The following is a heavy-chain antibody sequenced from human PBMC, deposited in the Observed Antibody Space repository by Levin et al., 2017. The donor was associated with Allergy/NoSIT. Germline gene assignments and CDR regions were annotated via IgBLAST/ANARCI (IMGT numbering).Heavy chain of an antibody. Sequence: SETLSLTCTVSGGSISSYYWSWIRQPAGKGLEWIGRIYTSGSTNYNPSLKSRVTMSVDTSKNQFSLKLSSVTAADTAVYYCARDLGSQRYSNYVVGGGRTKYYYYGMDVWGQGTTVTVSS. CDR1: GGSISSYY. CDR2: IYTSGST. D-gene: IGHD4-11*01. CDR3: ARDLGSQRYSNYVVGGGRTKYYYYGMDV. J-gene: IGHJ6*02. V-gene: IGHV4-4*07.